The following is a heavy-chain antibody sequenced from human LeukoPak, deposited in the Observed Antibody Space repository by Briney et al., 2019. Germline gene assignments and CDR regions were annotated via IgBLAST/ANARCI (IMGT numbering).Heavy chain of an antibody. Sequence: ASVKVSCEASGYTFTTYNMHWVRQAPGQGLEWMGWINPDSGGTNYAQKFQGRVTMTRDTSISTAYMELRSLRSDDTAVYYCARLECLLWFGECASSYWYFDLWGRGTLVTVSS. CDR1: GYTFTTYN. CDR3: ARLECLLWFGECASSYWYFDL. CDR2: INPDSGGT. J-gene: IGHJ2*01. D-gene: IGHD3-10*01. V-gene: IGHV1-2*02.